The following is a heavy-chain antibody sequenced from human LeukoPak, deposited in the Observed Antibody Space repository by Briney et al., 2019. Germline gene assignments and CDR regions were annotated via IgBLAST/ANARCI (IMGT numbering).Heavy chain of an antibody. CDR2: ISGSGGST. J-gene: IGHJ4*02. CDR3: AKDQVSRDGYNYDY. D-gene: IGHD5-24*01. Sequence: GGSLRLSCAASGFTFSSYAMSWVRQAPGKGLEWVSAISGSGGSTYYADSVKGRFTISRDNSKNTLYLQMNSLRAEDTAVYYCAKDQVSRDGYNYDYWGQGTLVTVSS. V-gene: IGHV3-23*01. CDR1: GFTFSSYA.